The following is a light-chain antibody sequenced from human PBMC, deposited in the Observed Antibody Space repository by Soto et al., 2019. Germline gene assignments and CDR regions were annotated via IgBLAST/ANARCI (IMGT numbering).Light chain of an antibody. V-gene: IGKV3-15*01. CDR2: GAS. J-gene: IGKJ5*01. CDR1: QSVSSSY. Sequence: EIVLTQSPGTLSLSPGERATLSCRASQSVSSSYLAWYQQKPGQAPRLLISGASTRATGIPARLSGSGSGTEFTLTISSLRSEDFAVYYCQQYGNWPITFGQGTRLEIK. CDR3: QQYGNWPIT.